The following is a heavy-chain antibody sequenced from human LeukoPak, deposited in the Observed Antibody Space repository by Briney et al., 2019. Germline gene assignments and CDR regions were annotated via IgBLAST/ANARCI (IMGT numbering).Heavy chain of an antibody. CDR1: GFTFSSYW. CDR2: ISTDGSST. J-gene: IGHJ4*02. D-gene: IGHD1-26*01. V-gene: IGHV3-74*01. CDR3: ARGGSGSSYFVHI. Sequence: GGSLRLSCAASGFTFSSYWMHWVRQAPGKGLVWVSLISTDGSSTRYADSVKGRFTISRDNAKNTLYVQMNGLRAEDTAVYYCARGGSGSSYFVHIWGQGTLVTVSS.